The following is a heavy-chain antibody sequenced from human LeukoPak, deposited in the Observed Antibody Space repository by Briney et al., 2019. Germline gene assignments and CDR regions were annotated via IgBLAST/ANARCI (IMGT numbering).Heavy chain of an antibody. Sequence: GRSLRLSCAASGFTFSTSGMHWVRQAAGKGLEWVALIWYDGSNEYADSVKGRFTISRDNSKNTLYLQMNSLRAEDTAVYHCTKDQGANYYYYMDVWGKGATVTVSS. V-gene: IGHV3-33*06. J-gene: IGHJ6*03. CDR3: TKDQGANYYYYMDV. CDR1: GFTFSTSG. D-gene: IGHD4/OR15-4a*01. CDR2: IWYDGSNE.